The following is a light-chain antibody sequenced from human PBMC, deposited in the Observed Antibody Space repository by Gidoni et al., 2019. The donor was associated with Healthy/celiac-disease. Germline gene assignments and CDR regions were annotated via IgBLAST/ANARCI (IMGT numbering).Light chain of an antibody. J-gene: IGKJ2*01. V-gene: IGKV3-20*01. CDR1: QSVSSSY. CDR3: HQYGSSPYT. Sequence: GTLSLSTGERATLSCRASQSVSSSYLAWYQQKPGQAHRLLIYGASSRATGIPDRFSGSGSGTDFTLTISRLEPEDFAVYYCHQYGSSPYTFGQGTKLEIK. CDR2: GAS.